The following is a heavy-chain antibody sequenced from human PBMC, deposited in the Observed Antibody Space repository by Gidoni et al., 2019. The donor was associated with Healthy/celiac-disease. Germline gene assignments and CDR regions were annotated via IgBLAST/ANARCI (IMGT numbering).Heavy chain of an antibody. J-gene: IGHJ4*02. D-gene: IGHD7-27*01. CDR3: ARVRNWGERIDY. CDR2: ISSSSSTI. V-gene: IGHV3-48*02. Sequence: EVQLVESGGGLVQPGGSLRLSWAASGFPFSRYSMNWVRQAPGKGLEWVSYISSSSSTIYYADSVKGRFTISRDNAKNSLYLQMNSLRDEDTAVYYCARVRNWGERIDYWGQGTLVTVSS. CDR1: GFPFSRYS.